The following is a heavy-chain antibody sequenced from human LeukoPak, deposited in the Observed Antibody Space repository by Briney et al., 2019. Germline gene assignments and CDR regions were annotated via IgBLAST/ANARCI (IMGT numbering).Heavy chain of an antibody. Sequence: SETLSLTCAVYGGSFSGYYWSWIRQPPGKGLEWIGEINHSGSTNYNPSLKSRVTISVDTSKNQFSLKLSSVTAADTAVYYCARFPTGRLRWEYDYWGQGTLVTVCS. V-gene: IGHV4-34*01. CDR1: GGSFSGYY. CDR2: INHSGST. J-gene: IGHJ4*02. D-gene: IGHD1-26*01. CDR3: ARFPTGRLRWEYDY.